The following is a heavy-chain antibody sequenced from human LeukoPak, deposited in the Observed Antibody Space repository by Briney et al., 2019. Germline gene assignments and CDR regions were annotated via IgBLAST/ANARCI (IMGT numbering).Heavy chain of an antibody. CDR1: GGSFRGYY. CDR3: ARGRYGDYERYFDY. V-gene: IGHV4-34*01. D-gene: IGHD4-17*01. J-gene: IGHJ4*02. CDR2: INHSGST. Sequence: SETLSLTCAVYGGSFRGYYWSWIRQPPGKGLEWIGEINHSGSTNYNPSLKSRVTISVDTSKNQFSLKLSSVTAADTAVYSCARGRYGDYERYFDYWGREPWSPSPQ.